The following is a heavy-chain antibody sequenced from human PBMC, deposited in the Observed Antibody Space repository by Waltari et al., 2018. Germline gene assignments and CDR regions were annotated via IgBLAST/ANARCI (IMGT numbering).Heavy chain of an antibody. CDR2: IYHSGST. J-gene: IGHJ2*01. CDR3: ARQGGYSGYDPPDWYFEL. Sequence: QVQLQESGPGLVKPSETLSLTCAVSGYSISSGYYWGWIRQPPGKGLEWIGSIYHSGSTYHNPSLKSRVTISVDTSKNQFSLKLSSVTAADTAVYYCARQGGYSGYDPPDWYFELWGRGTLVTVSS. V-gene: IGHV4-38-2*01. D-gene: IGHD5-12*01. CDR1: GYSISSGYY.